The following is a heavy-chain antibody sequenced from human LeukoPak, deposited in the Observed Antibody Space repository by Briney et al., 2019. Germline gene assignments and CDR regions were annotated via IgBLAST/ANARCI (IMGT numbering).Heavy chain of an antibody. V-gene: IGHV4-39*01. D-gene: IGHD6-19*01. CDR2: IYHSGST. CDR3: ARHASGPHDY. CDR1: GDSISSSSYY. Sequence: SETLSLTCTVSGDSISSSSYYWGCIRQPPGKGLEWIGSIYHSGSTYYNPSLKSRVTISIDTSKNQFSLKLSSVTAADTAVYYCARHASGPHDYWGQGTLVTVSS. J-gene: IGHJ4*02.